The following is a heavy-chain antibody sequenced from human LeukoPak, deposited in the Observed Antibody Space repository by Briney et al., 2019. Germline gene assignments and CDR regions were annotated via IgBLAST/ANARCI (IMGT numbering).Heavy chain of an antibody. Sequence: GASVKVSCKASGYTFTTYYMHWVRQAPGQGLEWMGIINPSGGSTSYAQKFQGRVTMTRDTSTSTVYMELSSLRSEDTAVYYCARVAGTFDPDDYWGQGTLVTVSS. D-gene: IGHD3-9*01. V-gene: IGHV1-46*01. CDR2: INPSGGST. CDR3: ARVAGTFDPDDY. J-gene: IGHJ4*02. CDR1: GYTFTTYY.